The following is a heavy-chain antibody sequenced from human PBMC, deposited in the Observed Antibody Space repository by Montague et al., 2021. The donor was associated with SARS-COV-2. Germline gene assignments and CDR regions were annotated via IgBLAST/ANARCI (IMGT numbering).Heavy chain of an antibody. Sequence: SLRLSCAASGFTFSNSPMSWVRQAPGKGLEWVSVIHSAGRGTYYADSVQGRFTISRDNLKNTVYLQMNSLRDVDTALYYCAKVGDILTGYSLINLDAWGQGTLVLVSS. D-gene: IGHD3-9*01. V-gene: IGHV3-23*03. J-gene: IGHJ5*02. CDR3: AKVGDILTGYSLINLDA. CDR1: GFTFSNSP. CDR2: IHSAGRGT.